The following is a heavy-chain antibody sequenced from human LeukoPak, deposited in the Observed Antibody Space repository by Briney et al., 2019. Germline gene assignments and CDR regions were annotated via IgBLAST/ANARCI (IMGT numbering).Heavy chain of an antibody. CDR3: ASSGNYYGSGEPPVFDY. V-gene: IGHV4-59*08. D-gene: IGHD3-10*01. J-gene: IGHJ4*02. CDR2: IYYSGST. Sequence: SETLSLTCTVSGGSISSYYWSWIRQPPGKGLEWIGYIYYSGSTNYNPSLKSRVTISVDTSKNQFSLKVSSVTAADTAVYYCASSGNYYGSGEPPVFDYWGQGTLVTVSS. CDR1: GGSISSYY.